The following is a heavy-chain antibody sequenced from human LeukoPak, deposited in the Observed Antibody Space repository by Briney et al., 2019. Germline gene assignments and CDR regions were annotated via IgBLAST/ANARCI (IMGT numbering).Heavy chain of an antibody. Sequence: ASVKVSCKASGYTFTRYTINWVRQAPGQGLEWMGWIHTNSENPTYAQGFTGRFVFSLDPSVNTAYLQISSLKAEDTAVYYCARDAGPFYFDYWGQGAPVTVSS. V-gene: IGHV7-4-1*02. CDR2: IHTNSENP. J-gene: IGHJ4*02. CDR1: GYTFTRYT. CDR3: ARDAGPFYFDY.